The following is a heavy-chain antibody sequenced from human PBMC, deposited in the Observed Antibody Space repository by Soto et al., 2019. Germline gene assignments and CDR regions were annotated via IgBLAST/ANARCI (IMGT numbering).Heavy chain of an antibody. CDR3: ARETVAGTDNWFDP. Sequence: LSLTCTVSGGSISTYYWNWIRQPAGKRLEWLGRIYTSGYTKYNPSLKSRVTMSLDTSKRQFSLKLSSVTAADTAVYYCARETVAGTDNWFDPWGQGILVTVSS. D-gene: IGHD6-19*01. V-gene: IGHV4-4*07. CDR1: GGSISTYY. J-gene: IGHJ5*02. CDR2: IYTSGYT.